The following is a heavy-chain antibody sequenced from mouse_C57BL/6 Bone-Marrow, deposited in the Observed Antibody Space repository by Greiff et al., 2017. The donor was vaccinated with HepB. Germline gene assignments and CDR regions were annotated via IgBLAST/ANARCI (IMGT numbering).Heavy chain of an antibody. V-gene: IGHV14-3*01. CDR2: IDPANGNT. CDR3: AFYYVRARDY. Sequence: VQLQQSVAELVRPGASVKLSCTASGFNIKNTYMPWVKQRPEQGLEWIGRIDPANGNTKYAPKFQGKATITADTSSNTAYMQLSSLTSEDTAIYYCAFYYVRARDYWGQGTTLTVSS. CDR1: GFNIKNTY. D-gene: IGHD1-1*01. J-gene: IGHJ2*01.